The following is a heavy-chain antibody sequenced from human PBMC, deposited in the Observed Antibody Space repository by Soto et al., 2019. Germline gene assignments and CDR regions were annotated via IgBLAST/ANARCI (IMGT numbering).Heavy chain of an antibody. J-gene: IGHJ6*03. CDR2: ISSGSSTI. CDR3: ARDHYEISTGYNYYYMDV. Sequence: GGSLRLSCAASGFTFSSYSMNWVRQAPGKGLEWVSYISSGSSTIYYADSVKGRFTISRDNAKNSLFLQMNSLRAEDTAMYYCARDHYEISTGYNYYYMDVWGKGATVTVSS. D-gene: IGHD3-9*01. V-gene: IGHV3-48*01. CDR1: GFTFSSYS.